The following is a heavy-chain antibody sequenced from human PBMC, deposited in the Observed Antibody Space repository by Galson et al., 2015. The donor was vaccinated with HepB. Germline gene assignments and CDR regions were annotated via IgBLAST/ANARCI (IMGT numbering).Heavy chain of an antibody. J-gene: IGHJ4*02. D-gene: IGHD1-26*01. CDR2: MNPNSGNT. CDR1: GYTFTSYD. CDR3: VRGGGD. V-gene: IGHV1-8*01. Sequence: QSGAEVKKPGESLKVSCKASGYTFTSYDINWVRQATGQGLEWVGSMNPNSGNTDYAQKLQGRVTLTRNTAISTAYMDLSSLTYEDTAVYYCVRGGGDWGQGTLVTVSS.